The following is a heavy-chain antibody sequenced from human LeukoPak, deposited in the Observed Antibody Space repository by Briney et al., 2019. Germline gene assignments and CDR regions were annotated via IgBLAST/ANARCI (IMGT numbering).Heavy chain of an antibody. CDR2: MSFSGST. CDR3: ARDQYPGSGTYYCFDL. Sequence: SETLTLPCSVSCVSISNHYWICIRQPPGKKREWIGYMSFSGSTNHNPSLKSRVTISQGTYKNQFSLSLNSVPGADTAVYYCARDQYPGSGTYYCFDLCGQGTMVTVS. J-gene: IGHJ3*01. V-gene: IGHV4-59*11. CDR1: CVSISNHY. D-gene: IGHD3-10*01.